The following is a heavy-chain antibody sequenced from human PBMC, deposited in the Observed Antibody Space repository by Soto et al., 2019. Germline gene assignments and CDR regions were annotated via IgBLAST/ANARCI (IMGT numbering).Heavy chain of an antibody. CDR3: ARALWGPAGHINWFDP. J-gene: IGHJ5*02. CDR2: INAGNGDI. CDR1: GYTLSNYA. Sequence: SVKVSCKASGYTLSNYAMHWVRQAPGQRLEWMGWINAGNGDIKYSQKFQGRVSITRDTSANTAYMELSSLRFEDTAVYYCARALWGPAGHINWFDPWGQGTLVTVSS. V-gene: IGHV1-3*01. D-gene: IGHD2-2*01.